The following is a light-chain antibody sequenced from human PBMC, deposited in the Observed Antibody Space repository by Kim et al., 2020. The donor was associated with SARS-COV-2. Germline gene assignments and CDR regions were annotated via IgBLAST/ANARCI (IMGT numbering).Light chain of an antibody. CDR3: QQSYSHPYT. V-gene: IGKV4-1*01. J-gene: IGKJ2*01. CDR2: WAS. CDR1: QSVLYNSNNKNY. Sequence: DIVMTQSPGSLSLYPGESATIDCKSRQSVLYNSNNKNYLTWYQQKAGHPPKLLISWASARESGVPDRFSGSGSETDFTLTISSLQAEDVAVYYCQQSYSHPYTYDQVTKLEI.